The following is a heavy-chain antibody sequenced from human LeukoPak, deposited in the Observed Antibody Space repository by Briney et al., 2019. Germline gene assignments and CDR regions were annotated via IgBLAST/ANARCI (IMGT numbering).Heavy chain of an antibody. D-gene: IGHD6-6*01. J-gene: IGHJ3*02. CDR1: GYTFTSYG. Sequence: GASVKVSCKASGYTFTSYGISWVRQARGQGLEWMGWISAYNGNTNYAQKLQGRVTMTTDTSTSTAYMELRSLRSDDTAVYYCARDPSYSSSSGDAFDIWGQGTMVTVSS. CDR2: ISAYNGNT. CDR3: ARDPSYSSSSGDAFDI. V-gene: IGHV1-18*01.